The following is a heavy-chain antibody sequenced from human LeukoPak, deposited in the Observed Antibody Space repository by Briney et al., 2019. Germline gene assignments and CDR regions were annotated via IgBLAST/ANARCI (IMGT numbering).Heavy chain of an antibody. CDR3: ARVRDGYNDAYDI. D-gene: IGHD5-24*01. CDR1: GDFITAYY. J-gene: IGHJ3*02. CDR2: VYYTGST. Sequence: SEILSLTCTVSGDFITAYYWSWIRQPPGKGLEWIGYVYYTGSTEYNPSLRSRVTISLEMSKHQFSLDLTSVTAADTAVYYCARVRDGYNDAYDIWGQGTMVTVTS. V-gene: IGHV4-59*01.